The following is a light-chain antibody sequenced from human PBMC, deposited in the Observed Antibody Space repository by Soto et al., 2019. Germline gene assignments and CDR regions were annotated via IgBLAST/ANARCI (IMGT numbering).Light chain of an antibody. CDR1: QGISNH. J-gene: IGKJ4*01. CDR3: QQYNFYPLT. Sequence: DIQMTQSPSSLSASVGDRVTMTCRASQGISNHLAWFQQKPGRAPKSLIYDASSLQSGVPSRFSGRGSGTDFTLTISSLQPEDFATYYCQQYNFYPLTFGGGTKVDIK. CDR2: DAS. V-gene: IGKV1-16*01.